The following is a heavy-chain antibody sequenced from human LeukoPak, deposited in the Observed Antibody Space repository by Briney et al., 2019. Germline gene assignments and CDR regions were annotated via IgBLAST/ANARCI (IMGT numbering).Heavy chain of an antibody. D-gene: IGHD3-10*01. V-gene: IGHV3-48*03. J-gene: IGHJ3*02. Sequence: GGSLRLFCAISGLTFSACELTGVRQAPGKGREWVSYMSRSDSPRYYGDSVKGRFTISRDNAKNPLYLQMNSRRAGDAAVYYCASVANMVRVPLAALDIWGQGTMVSVSS. CDR2: MSRSDSPR. CDR1: GLTFSACE. CDR3: ASVANMVRVPLAALDI.